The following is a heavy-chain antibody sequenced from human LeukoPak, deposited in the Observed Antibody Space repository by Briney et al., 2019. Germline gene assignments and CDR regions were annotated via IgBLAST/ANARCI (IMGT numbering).Heavy chain of an antibody. Sequence: PGGSLRLSCAASGFTVTRNYMSWVRQAPGKGLEWVSSISSSSNYIYYADSVKGRFTISRDNAKNSLYLQMNSLRVEDTAVYYCARGGSGLDYWGQGTLVTVSS. D-gene: IGHD2-21*01. CDR1: GFTVTRNY. CDR2: ISSSSNYI. CDR3: ARGGSGLDY. V-gene: IGHV3-21*01. J-gene: IGHJ4*02.